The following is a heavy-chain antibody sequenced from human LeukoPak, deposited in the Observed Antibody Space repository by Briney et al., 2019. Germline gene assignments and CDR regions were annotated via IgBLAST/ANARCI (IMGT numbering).Heavy chain of an antibody. V-gene: IGHV1-69*05. CDR1: GGTFSSYA. D-gene: IGHD6-13*01. J-gene: IGHJ4*02. CDR3: ATGDSSWYGVRS. CDR2: IIPIFGTA. Sequence: SVKVSCKASGGTFSSYAISWVRQAPGQGLEWMGGIIPIFGTANYEQKFQGRVTITTDESTSTAYMELSSLRSEDTAVYYCATGDSSWYGVRSWGQGTLVTVSS.